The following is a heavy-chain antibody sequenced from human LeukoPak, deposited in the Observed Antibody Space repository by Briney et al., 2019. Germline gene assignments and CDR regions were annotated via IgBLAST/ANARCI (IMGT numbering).Heavy chain of an antibody. J-gene: IGHJ5*02. Sequence: GGSLRLSCAASGFTFSSYWMSWVRQAPGKGLEWVANTKQDGSEKYYVDSVKGRFTISRDNAKNSLYLQMNSLRAEDTALYYCAREGGSGWYSGWFDPWGQGTLVTVSS. V-gene: IGHV3-7*01. CDR1: GFTFSSYW. D-gene: IGHD6-19*01. CDR2: TKQDGSEK. CDR3: AREGGSGWYSGWFDP.